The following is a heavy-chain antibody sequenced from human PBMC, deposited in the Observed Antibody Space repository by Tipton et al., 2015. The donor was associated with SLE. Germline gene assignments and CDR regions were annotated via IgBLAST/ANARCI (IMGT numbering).Heavy chain of an antibody. V-gene: IGHV3-30*04. Sequence: SLRLSCAASGFTFSNYAMHWVRQAPGKGLEWVAVISYDGSNKCYADSVKGRFTISRDNSKNTLYLQMNSLRAEDTAVYYCAAGLLWFGECYYWGQGALVTVSS. CDR2: ISYDGSNK. J-gene: IGHJ4*02. CDR1: GFTFSNYA. D-gene: IGHD3-10*01. CDR3: AAGLLWFGECYY.